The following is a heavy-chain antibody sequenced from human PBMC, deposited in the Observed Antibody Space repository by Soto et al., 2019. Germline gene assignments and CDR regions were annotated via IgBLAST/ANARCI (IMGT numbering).Heavy chain of an antibody. CDR2: INHSGST. Sequence: SETLSLTCPVYGGSFSGYYWSWIRQPPGKGLEWIGEINHSGSTNYNPSLKSRVTISVDTSKNQFSLKLSSVTAADTAVYYCAARIAAATKFDYWGRGTLVTVSS. V-gene: IGHV4-34*01. CDR3: AARIAAATKFDY. J-gene: IGHJ4*02. CDR1: GGSFSGYY. D-gene: IGHD6-13*01.